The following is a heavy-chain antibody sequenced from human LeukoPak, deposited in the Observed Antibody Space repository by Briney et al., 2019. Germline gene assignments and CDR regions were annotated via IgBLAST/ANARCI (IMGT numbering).Heavy chain of an antibody. D-gene: IGHD1-1*01. CDR3: ARELRRDKY. Sequence: ASVKVSCKASEYTFSSYDINWVRQATGQGLEWMGYMNPDSGNTGYAQNFQGRVTMTVNTSITTAYMELSSLRPEDTAVYYCARELRRDKYWGQGTLVTVSS. J-gene: IGHJ4*02. V-gene: IGHV1-8*01. CDR1: EYTFSSYD. CDR2: MNPDSGNT.